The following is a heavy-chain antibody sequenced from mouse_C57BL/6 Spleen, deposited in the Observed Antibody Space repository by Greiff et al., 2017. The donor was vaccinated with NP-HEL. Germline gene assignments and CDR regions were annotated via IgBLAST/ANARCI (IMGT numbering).Heavy chain of an antibody. CDR1: GFTFSSYA. V-gene: IGHV5-9-1*02. Sequence: DVMLVESGEGLVKPGGSLKLSCAASGFTFSSYAMSWVRQTPEKRLEWVAYISSGGDYIYYADTVKGRFTISRDNARNTLYLQMSSLKSEDTAMYYCTRGGYDAWFAYWGQGTLVTVSA. CDR2: ISSGGDYI. CDR3: TRGGYDAWFAY. J-gene: IGHJ3*01. D-gene: IGHD2-2*01.